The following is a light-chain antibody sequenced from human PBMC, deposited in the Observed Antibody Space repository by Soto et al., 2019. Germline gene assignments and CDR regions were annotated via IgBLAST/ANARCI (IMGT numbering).Light chain of an antibody. CDR1: QSVSSN. Sequence: EIVMTQSPATLSLSPGGRATLSCRASQSVSSNLAWYQQKSGQAPRLLICGASTRATGIPARFSGSGSGTDFTLTIGGLQSEDFAVYYCQQYNDWPKTFGPGTKVDIK. CDR2: GAS. J-gene: IGKJ1*01. CDR3: QQYNDWPKT. V-gene: IGKV3-15*01.